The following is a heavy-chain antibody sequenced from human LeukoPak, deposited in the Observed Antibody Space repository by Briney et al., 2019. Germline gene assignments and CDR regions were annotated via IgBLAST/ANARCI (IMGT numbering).Heavy chain of an antibody. J-gene: IGHJ3*02. CDR3: ARDSLPYSSGWYGVDAFDI. Sequence: GGSLRLSCAASGFTFSSYGMHWVRQAPGKGLEWVAVIWYDGSNKYYADSVKGRFTISRDNSKNTLYLQMNSLRAEDTAVYYCARDSLPYSSGWYGVDAFDIWGQGTMVTVSS. D-gene: IGHD6-19*01. V-gene: IGHV3-33*01. CDR1: GFTFSSYG. CDR2: IWYDGSNK.